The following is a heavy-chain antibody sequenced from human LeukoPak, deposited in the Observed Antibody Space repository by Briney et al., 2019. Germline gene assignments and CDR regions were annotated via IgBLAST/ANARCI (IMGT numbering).Heavy chain of an antibody. CDR2: IYSDNT. D-gene: IGHD4-23*01. J-gene: IGHJ4*02. V-gene: IGHV3-53*01. Sequence: PGGSLRLSCTVSGFTVSSNSMSWVRQAPGKGLEWVSFIYSDNTHYSDSVKGRFTISRDNSKNTLYLQMNSLRAEDTAVYYCARDILPYGGSSSPSPIPWGQGTPVTVSS. CDR3: ARDILPYGGSSSPSPIP. CDR1: GFTVSSNS.